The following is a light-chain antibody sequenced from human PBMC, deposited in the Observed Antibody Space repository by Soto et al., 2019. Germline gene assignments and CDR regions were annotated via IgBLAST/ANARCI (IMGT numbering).Light chain of an antibody. CDR2: GST. J-gene: IGLJ2*01. CDR1: SSNIGAHYD. CDR3: QSFDTSLSAVV. Sequence: QSVLTQPPSVSGAPGQRVTISCTGGSSNIGAHYDVHWYQQFPGTAPKLLIFGSTNRPSGVPDRFSDSKSGTSASLAITGLQAEDEADYYCQSFDTSLSAVVFGGGTKLTVL. V-gene: IGLV1-40*01.